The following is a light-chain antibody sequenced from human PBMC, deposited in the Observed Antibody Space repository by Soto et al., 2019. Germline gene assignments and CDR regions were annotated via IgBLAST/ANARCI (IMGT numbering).Light chain of an antibody. Sequence: QSALTQPRSVSGSPGQSVTISCTGTSSDVGAYNYVSWYQQHPGKAPKLMIYDVIKRPSGIPDRFSGSKSGNTASLTIAGLQAEDEADYYCCSYAGNIWVFGTGTKVPVL. CDR1: SSDVGAYNY. CDR2: DVI. CDR3: CSYAGNIWV. V-gene: IGLV2-11*01. J-gene: IGLJ1*01.